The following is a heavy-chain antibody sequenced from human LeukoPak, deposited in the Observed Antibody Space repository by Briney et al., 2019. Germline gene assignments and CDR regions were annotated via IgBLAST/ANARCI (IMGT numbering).Heavy chain of an antibody. V-gene: IGHV3-7*01. CDR2: IDPHGSET. Sequence: GGSLRLSCAASGFSFSNYWMSWVRQAPGKGLEWVANIDPHGSETQYVGSVKGRFTTSRDNAKNPLYVQMNSLRAEDTAIYYCARIWYFGDNNWRYFDYWGQGTLVTVAS. D-gene: IGHD1-1*01. CDR1: GFSFSNYW. CDR3: ARIWYFGDNNWRYFDY. J-gene: IGHJ4*03.